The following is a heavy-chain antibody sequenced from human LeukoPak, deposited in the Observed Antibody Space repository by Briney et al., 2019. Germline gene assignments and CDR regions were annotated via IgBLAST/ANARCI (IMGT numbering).Heavy chain of an antibody. Sequence: SETLSLTCTVSGGSISDYYWSWIRQPPGKGLEWIGYIYYSGSTNYNPSLKSRVTISVDTSKNQFSLNLSSVTAADTAVYYCARDRRGYATAFDIWGQGTMVTVFS. V-gene: IGHV4-59*01. J-gene: IGHJ3*02. CDR1: GGSISDYY. CDR3: ARDRRGYATAFDI. CDR2: IYYSGST. D-gene: IGHD5-12*01.